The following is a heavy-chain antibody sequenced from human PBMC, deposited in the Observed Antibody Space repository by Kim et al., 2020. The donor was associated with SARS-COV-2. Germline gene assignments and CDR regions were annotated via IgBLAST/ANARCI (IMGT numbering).Heavy chain of an antibody. CDR3: AREGDPYGMDV. J-gene: IGHJ6*02. D-gene: IGHD1-26*01. Sequence: TDYNPSLQSRDTISVDASENQCSLKLRSVTAADTAVYYCAREGDPYGMDVWGQGTTVTVSS. CDR2: T. V-gene: IGHV4-31*02.